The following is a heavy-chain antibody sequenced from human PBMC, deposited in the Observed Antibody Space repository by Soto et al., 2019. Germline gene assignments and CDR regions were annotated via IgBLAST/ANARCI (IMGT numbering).Heavy chain of an antibody. CDR2: IYYSGST. J-gene: IGHJ4*02. Sequence: SETLSLTCTVSGGSISSSSYYWGWLRQPPGKGLEWIGSIYYSGSTYYNPSLKSRVTISVDTSKNQFSLKLSSVTAADTAVYYCASPRPNYYDSSGYQYWGQGTLVTVS. D-gene: IGHD3-22*01. CDR3: ASPRPNYYDSSGYQY. CDR1: GGSISSSSYY. V-gene: IGHV4-39*01.